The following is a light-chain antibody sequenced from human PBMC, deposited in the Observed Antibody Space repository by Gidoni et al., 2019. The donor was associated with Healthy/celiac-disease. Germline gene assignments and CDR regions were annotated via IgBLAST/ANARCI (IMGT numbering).Light chain of an antibody. CDR1: SNDVGGYYY. Sequence: HSALTQPASVSGSPGQSLTISCPGTSNDVGGYYYVSCYQQHPGKAPKLMIYEVSNRPSGVSNRFSGSKSGNTASLTISGLQAEDEADYYCSSYTSSSTPVVFGGGTKLTV. V-gene: IGLV2-14*01. J-gene: IGLJ2*01. CDR2: EVS. CDR3: SSYTSSSTPVV.